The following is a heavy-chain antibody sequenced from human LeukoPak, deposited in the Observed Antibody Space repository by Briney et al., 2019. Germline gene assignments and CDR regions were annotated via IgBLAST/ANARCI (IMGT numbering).Heavy chain of an antibody. CDR3: ARLRFTIFGVVRYYMDV. CDR2: INWNGGST. CDR1: GFSFSNYW. D-gene: IGHD3-3*01. V-gene: IGHV3-20*04. J-gene: IGHJ6*03. Sequence: PGGSLRLSCAASGFSFSNYWMHWVRQPPGKGLEWVSGINWNGGSTGYADSVKGRFTISRDNAKNSLYLQMNSLRAEDTALYYCARLRFTIFGVVRYYMDVWGKGTTVTVSS.